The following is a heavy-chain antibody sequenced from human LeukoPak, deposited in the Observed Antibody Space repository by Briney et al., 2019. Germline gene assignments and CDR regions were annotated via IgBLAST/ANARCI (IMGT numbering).Heavy chain of an antibody. CDR3: ARDRGYDSSAYYGY. D-gene: IGHD3-22*01. CDR1: GYTFTNYG. J-gene: IGHJ4*02. Sequence: ASVKVSCKASGYTFTNYGMSWVRQAPGQGLEWMGWISAYNGNANYAQKLQGRVTMTTDTSTSTAYMELRSLRSDDTAVYYCARDRGYDSSAYYGYWGQGTLVTVSS. CDR2: ISAYNGNA. V-gene: IGHV1-18*01.